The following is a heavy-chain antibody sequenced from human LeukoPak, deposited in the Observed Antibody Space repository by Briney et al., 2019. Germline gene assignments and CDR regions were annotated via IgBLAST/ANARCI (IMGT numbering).Heavy chain of an antibody. Sequence: ASVKVSCKASGYTFTSYGISWVLQAPGQGLEWMGWISAYNGNTNYAQKLQGRVTMTTDTSTSTAYMELRSLRSDDTAVCYCARDISPYYDSSGYYYDYWGQGTLVTVSS. CDR2: ISAYNGNT. V-gene: IGHV1-18*01. J-gene: IGHJ4*02. CDR3: ARDISPYYDSSGYYYDY. D-gene: IGHD3-22*01. CDR1: GYTFTSYG.